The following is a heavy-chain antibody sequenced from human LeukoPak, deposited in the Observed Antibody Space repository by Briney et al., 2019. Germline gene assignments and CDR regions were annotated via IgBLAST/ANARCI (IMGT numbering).Heavy chain of an antibody. CDR2: VNSDGGTT. D-gene: IGHD6-6*01. CDR1: GFTFNNYW. CDR3: AKDGSSWYYYYYYYMDV. J-gene: IGHJ6*03. Sequence: QPGGSLRLSCAASGFTFNNYWMHWVRQAPGKGLVWVSRVNSDGGTTNYADSVKGRFTISRDNAKNTLYLQMNSLRVEDTAVYYCAKDGSSWYYYYYYYMDVWGKGTTVTVSS. V-gene: IGHV3-74*01.